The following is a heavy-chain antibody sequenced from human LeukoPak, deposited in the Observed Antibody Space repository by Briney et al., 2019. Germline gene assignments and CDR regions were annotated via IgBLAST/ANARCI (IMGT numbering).Heavy chain of an antibody. CDR2: IYYSGST. J-gene: IGHJ6*02. D-gene: IGHD5-12*01. CDR1: GGSISSYY. V-gene: IGHV4-59*01. Sequence: SETLSLTCTVSGGSISSYYWSWIRQPPGKGLEWMGYIYYSGSTNYNPSLKSRVTTSVDTSKNQFSLKLSSVTAADTTVYYCARVWGYSGYDFDYYFYYGMDVWGQGTTVTVSS. CDR3: ARVWGYSGYDFDYYFYYGMDV.